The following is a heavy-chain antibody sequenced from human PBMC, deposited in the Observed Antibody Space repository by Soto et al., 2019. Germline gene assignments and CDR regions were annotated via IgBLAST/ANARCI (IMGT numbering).Heavy chain of an antibody. CDR2: ISRGSDYI. Sequence: EVHLVESGGGLVKPGGSLRLTCAGSGFSFSDYTMNWVRQAPGKGLEWVSSISRGSDYIVYADTVKGRFTISRDNARNSLYLQMSSLRAEDTAVYYCAKDSGCVNNACAYDPWGQGTLVSVSS. CDR3: AKDSGCVNNACAYDP. J-gene: IGHJ5*02. V-gene: IGHV3-21*01. D-gene: IGHD1-20*01. CDR1: GFSFSDYT.